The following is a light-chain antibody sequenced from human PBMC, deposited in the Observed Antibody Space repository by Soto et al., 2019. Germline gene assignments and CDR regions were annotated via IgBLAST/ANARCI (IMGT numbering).Light chain of an antibody. CDR2: EGS. CDR3: CSYAGSTTYV. Sequence: QSVLTQPAYVSGSPGQSITISCTGTSSVVGSYNLVSWYQQHPGKAPKLIIFEGSKRPSGVSNRFSGSKSGNTASLTISGLQAEDEADSHCCSYAGSTTYVFGTGTKVTVL. CDR1: SSVVGSYNL. J-gene: IGLJ1*01. V-gene: IGLV2-23*01.